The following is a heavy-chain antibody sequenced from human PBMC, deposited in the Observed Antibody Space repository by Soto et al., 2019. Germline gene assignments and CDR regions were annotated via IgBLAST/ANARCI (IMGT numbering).Heavy chain of an antibody. CDR2: ISWNSGSI. V-gene: IGHV3-9*01. D-gene: IGHD6-19*01. CDR1: GFSFDDYA. J-gene: IGHJ6*02. CDR3: AGSGSYYYYGMDV. Sequence: EVQLVESGGGLVQPGRSLRLSCAASGFSFDDYAMHWVRQAPGKGLEWVSGISWNSGSIGYADSVKGRFTISRDNAKNSLYLQMNSLRAEDTALYYCAGSGSYYYYGMDVWGQGTTVTGSS.